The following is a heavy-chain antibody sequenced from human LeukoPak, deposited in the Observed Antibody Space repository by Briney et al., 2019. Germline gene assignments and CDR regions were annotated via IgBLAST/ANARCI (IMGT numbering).Heavy chain of an antibody. J-gene: IGHJ3*02. V-gene: IGHV1-8*03. CDR3: ARDEDDITIFGVVTDAFDI. CDR2: MNPNSGNT. CDR1: GYTFTSYD. D-gene: IGHD3-3*01. Sequence: ASVKVSCKASGYTFTSYDINWVRQATGQGLEWMGWMNPNSGNTGYAQKFQGRVTITRNTSISTAYMELSSLRSEDTAVYYCARDEDDITIFGVVTDAFDIWGQGTMVTVSS.